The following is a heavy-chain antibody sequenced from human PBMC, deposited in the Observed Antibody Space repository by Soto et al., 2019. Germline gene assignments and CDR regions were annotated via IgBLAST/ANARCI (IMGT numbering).Heavy chain of an antibody. D-gene: IGHD1-26*01. V-gene: IGHV2-5*02. Sequence: GXGPTLVNPTQTLPLTCTFAGFSLISGGVGVGWIRQPPGKALEWLALIYWDYDKRYSPSLKSRLTITKDTSKNQVVLTMTNMDPVDTATYYRAHRPMVAATKYNWFDPWGQGTLVTVSS. J-gene: IGHJ5*02. CDR3: AHRPMVAATKYNWFDP. CDR1: GFSLISGGVG. CDR2: IYWDYDK.